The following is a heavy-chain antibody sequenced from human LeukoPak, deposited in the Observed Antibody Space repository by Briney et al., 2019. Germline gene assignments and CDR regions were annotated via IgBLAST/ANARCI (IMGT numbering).Heavy chain of an antibody. D-gene: IGHD3-10*01. V-gene: IGHV3-7*05. CDR3: ASGYYTSGSYLAGYFDY. CDR1: GFIFSSYW. CDR2: IKEDGSAK. J-gene: IGHJ4*02. Sequence: SGGSLRLSCAASGFIFSSYWMNWVRQAPGKGLEWVANIKEDGSAKYYVDSVKGRFTISRDNAKNSLYLQMNSLRAEDTAVYYCASGYYTSGSYLAGYFDYWGQGIVVTVSS.